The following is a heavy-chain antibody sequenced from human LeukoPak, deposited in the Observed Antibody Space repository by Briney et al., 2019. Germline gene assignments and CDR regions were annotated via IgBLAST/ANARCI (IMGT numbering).Heavy chain of an antibody. J-gene: IGHJ5*01. Sequence: GGSLRLSCAASGFTFSSYWMHWVRQAPGKGLEWVSSITSSGDATFHADSVKDRFTISRDNSKSTLYLQMSRLRVEDTAVYYCAKDRPNYHESNGHYYRLNGDSWGQGTLVTVSS. CDR3: AKDRPNYHESNGHYYRLNGDS. CDR2: ITSSGDAT. CDR1: GFTFSSYW. D-gene: IGHD3-22*01. V-gene: IGHV3-23*01.